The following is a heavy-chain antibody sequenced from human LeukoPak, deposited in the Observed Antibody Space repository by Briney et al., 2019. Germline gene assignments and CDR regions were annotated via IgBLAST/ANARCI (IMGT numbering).Heavy chain of an antibody. J-gene: IGHJ4*02. Sequence: GGSVTHSCAACGFTFNTCGMHWVRQAPGKGLEGVAVIWYDGTNKYYADSVKGRFTISRDNSKNMLYLQMNSLRAEDTAVYYSAKELGSSSYYFDYWGQGTLVTVSS. D-gene: IGHD6-13*01. V-gene: IGHV3-33*06. CDR1: GFTFNTCG. CDR2: IWYDGTNK. CDR3: AKELGSSSYYFDY.